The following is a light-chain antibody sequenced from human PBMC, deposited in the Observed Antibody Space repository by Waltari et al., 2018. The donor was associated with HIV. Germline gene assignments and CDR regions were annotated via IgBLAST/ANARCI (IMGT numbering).Light chain of an antibody. CDR1: QSVSNKH. V-gene: IGKV3-20*01. CDR2: GAS. Sequence: EIVLTQSPGTLSLSPGARATLSCRASQSVSNKHLAWYQQRPGQAPRLLIYGASSRATGITDRFSGSGSGTDFTLIISRLEPEDFAVYYCQQYGDSVTFGGGTKVEIK. J-gene: IGKJ4*01. CDR3: QQYGDSVT.